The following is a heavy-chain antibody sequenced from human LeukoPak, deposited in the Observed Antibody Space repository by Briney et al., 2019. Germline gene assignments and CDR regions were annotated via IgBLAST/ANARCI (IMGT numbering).Heavy chain of an antibody. CDR3: ARGGDGDRRDFDY. CDR2: INPNSGDT. D-gene: IGHD5-24*01. CDR1: GYTFTAYY. V-gene: IGHV1-2*02. Sequence: GASVKVSCKASGYTFTAYYLHWVRQAPGQGLEWMGWINPNSGDTNYAQKFQGRVTMTRDTSISTAYMELSSLSSEDTAVYYCARGGDGDRRDFDYWGQGTLVTVSS. J-gene: IGHJ4*02.